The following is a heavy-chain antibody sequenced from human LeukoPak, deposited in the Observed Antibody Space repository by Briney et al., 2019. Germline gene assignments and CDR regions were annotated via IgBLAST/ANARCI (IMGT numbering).Heavy chain of an antibody. V-gene: IGHV3-23*01. J-gene: IGHJ5*02. CDR3: AKDPFYCSGGSCYFFGFDP. Sequence: GGSLRLSCAASGFTFSSYAMSWVRQAPGKGLEWVSAISGSGGSTYYADSVKGRFTILRDNSKNTLYLQMNSRRAEDTAVYYCAKDPFYCSGGSCYFFGFDPWGQGTLVTVSS. D-gene: IGHD2-15*01. CDR2: ISGSGGST. CDR1: GFTFSSYA.